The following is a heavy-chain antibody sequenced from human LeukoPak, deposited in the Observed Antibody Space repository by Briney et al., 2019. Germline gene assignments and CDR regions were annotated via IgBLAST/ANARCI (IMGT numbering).Heavy chain of an antibody. V-gene: IGHV3-21*01. CDR1: GFSFSRYA. CDR2: ISSTGTDT. J-gene: IGHJ4*02. CDR3: AREMSGSGMTY. Sequence: PGGSLTLSCAASGFSFSRYARNWVRQAPGKGLEGVSLISSTGTDTYYADSVKGRFTIPRDNATNSLILYMSNLRVEDTAVYYCAREMSGSGMTYWGQGTQVTVSS. D-gene: IGHD3-10*01.